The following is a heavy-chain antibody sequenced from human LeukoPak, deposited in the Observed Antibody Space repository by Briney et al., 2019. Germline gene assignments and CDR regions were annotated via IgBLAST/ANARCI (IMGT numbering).Heavy chain of an antibody. D-gene: IGHD3-16*01. J-gene: IGHJ5*02. CDR2: INPSGGST. Sequence: ASVKVSCKASGYTFTSYYMHWVRQAPGQGLEWMGIINPSGGSTSYAQKLQGRVTMTTDTSTSTAYMELRSLRSDDTAVYYCARWGAQAATDFDPWGQGTLVTVSS. V-gene: IGHV1-46*01. CDR3: ARWGAQAATDFDP. CDR1: GYTFTSYY.